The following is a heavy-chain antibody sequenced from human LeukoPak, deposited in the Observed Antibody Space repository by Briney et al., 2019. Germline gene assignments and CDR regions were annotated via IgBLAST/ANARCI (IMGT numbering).Heavy chain of an antibody. CDR2: IYPSGNT. D-gene: IGHD3-22*01. J-gene: IGHJ4*02. CDR1: GGSISSYY. CDR3: ARASYSYDINGWVPFDY. V-gene: IGHV4-4*07. Sequence: SETLSLTCTVSGGSISSYYWSWIRQPAGKGLEWIGRIYPSGNTNYDASLKSRLTISGDTSKNQFSLRLSSVTAADTAVYYCARASYSYDINGWVPFDYWGQGTLVTVSS.